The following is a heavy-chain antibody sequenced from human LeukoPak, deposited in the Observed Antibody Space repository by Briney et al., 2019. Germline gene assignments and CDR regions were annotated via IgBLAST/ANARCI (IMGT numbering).Heavy chain of an antibody. Sequence: SETLSLTCAVYGGSFSGYYWSWIRQPPGKGLEWIGEINHSGSTNYNPSLKSRVTISVDTSKNQFSLKLSSVTAADTAVYYCARDPRSTMVRGGYYGMDVWGKGTTVTVSS. CDR2: INHSGST. J-gene: IGHJ6*04. CDR1: GGSFSGYY. D-gene: IGHD3-10*01. CDR3: ARDPRSTMVRGGYYGMDV. V-gene: IGHV4-34*01.